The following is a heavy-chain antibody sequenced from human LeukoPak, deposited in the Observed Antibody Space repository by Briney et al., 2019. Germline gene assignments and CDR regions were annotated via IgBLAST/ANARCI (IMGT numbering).Heavy chain of an antibody. CDR2: ISSSGTTT. J-gene: IGHJ4*02. Sequence: GGSLRLSCAASGFSFSVSEMHWVRQAPGKGLEWISDISSSGTTTYYADSVKGRFTISRDNAKNSLYLQMNSLRAEDTAVYYCATLTVATSFDYWGQGTLVTVSS. V-gene: IGHV3-48*03. CDR1: GFSFSVSE. D-gene: IGHD4-17*01. CDR3: ATLTVATSFDY.